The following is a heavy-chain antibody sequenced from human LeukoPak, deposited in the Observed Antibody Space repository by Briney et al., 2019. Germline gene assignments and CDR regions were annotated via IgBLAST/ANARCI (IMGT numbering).Heavy chain of an antibody. CDR2: ISSSSSGNI. V-gene: IGHV3-48*02. Sequence: GGSLRLSCAASGFTFSSYTMNWVRQAPGKGLEWVSFISSSSSGNIYYADSVKGRFTISRDNAKSSLYLQMNSLRDEDTAVYYCACQPQYTYGFDYWGQGTLVTVSS. CDR3: ACQPQYTYGFDY. D-gene: IGHD5-18*01. CDR1: GFTFSSYT. J-gene: IGHJ4*02.